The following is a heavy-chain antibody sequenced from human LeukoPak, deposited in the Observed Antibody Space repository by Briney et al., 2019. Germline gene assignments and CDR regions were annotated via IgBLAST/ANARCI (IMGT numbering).Heavy chain of an antibody. J-gene: IGHJ6*03. CDR1: GGSFSGYY. V-gene: IGHV4-34*01. CDR2: INHSGST. CDR3: ARGEDYYYYYMDV. Sequence: PSETLSLTCAVYGGSFSGYYWSWIRQPPGKGLEWIGEINHSGSTNYNPSLKSRVTISVDTSKNQFSLKLGSVTAADTAVYYCARGEDYYYYYMDVWGKGTTVTVSS.